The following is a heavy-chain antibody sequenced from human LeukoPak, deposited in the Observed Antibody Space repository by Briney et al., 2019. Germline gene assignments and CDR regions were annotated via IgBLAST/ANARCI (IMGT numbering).Heavy chain of an antibody. V-gene: IGHV5-51*01. Sequence: GESLKISCKGSGYSFTSYWIGWVRQMPGKGLEWMGIIYPGDSDTRYSPSFQGQVTISADKSISTAYLQWSSLKASDTAMHYCARPGGDDFWSGYLAGAFDIWGQGTMVTVSS. CDR2: IYPGDSDT. CDR1: GYSFTSYW. D-gene: IGHD3-3*01. CDR3: ARPGGDDFWSGYLAGAFDI. J-gene: IGHJ3*02.